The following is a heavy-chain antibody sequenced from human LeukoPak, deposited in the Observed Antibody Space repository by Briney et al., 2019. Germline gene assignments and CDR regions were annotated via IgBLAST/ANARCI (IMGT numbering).Heavy chain of an antibody. CDR1: SGSINNHY. Sequence: SETLSLTCIVSSGSINNHYWSWIRQPPGKGLEWIGYIYDSWDTNYNPSLKSRVTISIDTSKNQFSLNLTSVTAADTAVYYCARDQIGYGLDYWGQGTLVTVSS. CDR2: IYDSWDT. D-gene: IGHD5-18*01. J-gene: IGHJ4*02. CDR3: ARDQIGYGLDY. V-gene: IGHV4-59*11.